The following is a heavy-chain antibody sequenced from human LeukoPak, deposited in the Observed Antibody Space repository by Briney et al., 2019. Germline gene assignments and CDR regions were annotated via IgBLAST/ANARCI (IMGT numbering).Heavy chain of an antibody. V-gene: IGHV3-23*01. Sequence: GGSLRLSCAASGFTFSNYGMNWVRQAPGKGLEWVSSISGSGGNTYYADSVKGRFTISRDNSKNTLYLQMNSPRAEDTAVYYCARAGFALAPHRGTPFDYWGQGTLVTVSS. CDR3: ARAGFALAPHRGTPFDY. J-gene: IGHJ4*02. CDR2: ISGSGGNT. CDR1: GFTFSNYG. D-gene: IGHD6-6*01.